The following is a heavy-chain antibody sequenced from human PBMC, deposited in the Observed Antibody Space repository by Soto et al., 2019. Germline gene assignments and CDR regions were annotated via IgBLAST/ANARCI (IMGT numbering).Heavy chain of an antibody. V-gene: IGHV4-61*01. Sequence: SETLSLTCTVSGGSVSSGSYYWSWILQPPGKGLEWIRYIYYIGSTNYNPSLKSRVTISVDTSKNQFSLKLSSVTAADTAVYYCAREYSSSWYGNWFDPWGQGTLVTVSS. D-gene: IGHD6-13*01. J-gene: IGHJ5*02. CDR2: IYYIGST. CDR1: GGSVSSGSYY. CDR3: AREYSSSWYGNWFDP.